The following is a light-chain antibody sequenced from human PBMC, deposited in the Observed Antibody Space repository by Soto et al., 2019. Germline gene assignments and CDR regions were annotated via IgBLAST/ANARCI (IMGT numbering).Light chain of an antibody. Sequence: QSGLTQPASVSGSPGQSITISCTGTSSDVGAYNSVAWYQHNPGKAPKLMIYDVSNRPSGVSSRFSGSKSANTASLSISGLQADDEADYYCSSYTSSSTLVFGTGTKLTVL. CDR3: SSYTSSSTLV. J-gene: IGLJ1*01. CDR1: SSDVGAYNS. V-gene: IGLV2-14*01. CDR2: DVS.